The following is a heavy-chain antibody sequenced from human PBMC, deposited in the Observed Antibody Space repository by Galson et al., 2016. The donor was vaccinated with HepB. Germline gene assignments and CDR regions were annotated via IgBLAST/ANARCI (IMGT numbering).Heavy chain of an antibody. V-gene: IGHV4-39*01. J-gene: IGHJ6*02. Sequence: SETLSLTCTVSGGSISSSRYYWGWIRQAPGKGLEWIGTVFYSGNTYYNPSLKSRVTISVDTSENQFSLKLNSVTAADTAVYYCARHVTDSALIMGGITYNNDMDVWGQGTTVTVSS. CDR1: GGSISSSRYY. CDR2: VFYSGNT. CDR3: ARHVTDSALIMGGITYNNDMDV. D-gene: IGHD5-18*01.